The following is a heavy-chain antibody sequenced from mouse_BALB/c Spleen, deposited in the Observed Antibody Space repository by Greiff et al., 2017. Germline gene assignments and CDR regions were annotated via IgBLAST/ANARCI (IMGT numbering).Heavy chain of an antibody. CDR1: GFTFSSYT. Sequence: EVMLVESGAGLVKPGGSLKFSCAASGFTFSSYTMSWVRQTPEKRLEWVATISSGGSYTYYPDSVKGRFTISRDNAKNTLYLKMSSLKSEDTAMYCFTRDRAEARYRNYEAWFAYWGQGTLVTVSA. CDR3: TRDRAEARYRNYEAWFAY. V-gene: IGHV5-6-4*01. CDR2: ISSGGSYT. D-gene: IGHD2-5*01. J-gene: IGHJ3*01.